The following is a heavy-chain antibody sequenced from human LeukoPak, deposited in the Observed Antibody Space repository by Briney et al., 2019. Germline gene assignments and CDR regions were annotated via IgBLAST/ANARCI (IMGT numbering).Heavy chain of an antibody. V-gene: IGHV4-61*02. CDR1: GGSISSGSYY. D-gene: IGHD3-22*01. CDR3: ARGRLYYYDSSGQTHFDY. Sequence: SQTLSLTCTVSGGSISSGSYYWSWIRQPAGKGLEWIGRIYTSGSTNYNPSLKSRVTISVDTSKNQFSLKLSSVTAADTAVYYCARGRLYYYDSSGQTHFDYWGQGTLVTVSS. J-gene: IGHJ4*02. CDR2: IYTSGST.